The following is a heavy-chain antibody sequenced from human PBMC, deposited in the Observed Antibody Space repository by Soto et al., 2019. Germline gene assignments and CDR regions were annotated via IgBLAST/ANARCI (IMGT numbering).Heavy chain of an antibody. D-gene: IGHD7-27*01. J-gene: IGHJ5*02. V-gene: IGHV4-34*01. CDR3: ARAHSRKSKPRTGDNWFDP. Sequence: PSETLSLTCAVYGGSFSGYYWSWIRQPPGKGLEWIGEINHSGSTNYNPSLKSRVTISVDTSKNQFSLKLSSVTAADTAVYYCARAHSRKSKPRTGDNWFDPWGQGTLVTVSS. CDR2: INHSGST. CDR1: GGSFSGYY.